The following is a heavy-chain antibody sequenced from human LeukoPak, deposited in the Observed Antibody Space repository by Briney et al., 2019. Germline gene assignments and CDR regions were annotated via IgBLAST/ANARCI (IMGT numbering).Heavy chain of an antibody. J-gene: IGHJ4*02. CDR1: GFTFSSYG. Sequence: PGGSLRLSCAASGFTFSSYGMHWVRQAPGKGLEWVAAISYDGSNKYYADSVKGRFTISRDNAKNSLYLQMNSLRAEDTAVYYCARDPPPRTTVVTHPDYWGQGTLVTVSS. D-gene: IGHD4-23*01. CDR3: ARDPPPRTTVVTHPDY. V-gene: IGHV3-30*03. CDR2: ISYDGSNK.